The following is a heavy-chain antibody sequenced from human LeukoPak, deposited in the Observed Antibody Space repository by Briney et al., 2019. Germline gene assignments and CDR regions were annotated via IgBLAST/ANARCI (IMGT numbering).Heavy chain of an antibody. D-gene: IGHD3-22*01. Sequence: PSETLSLTCAVYGGSFSGYYWSWIRQPPGKGLEWIGGINHSGSTNYNPSLKSRVTISVDTSKNQYSLKLSSVTAADTAVYYCARGPGEDSSSYYYDDAFDIWGQGTMVTVSS. CDR2: INHSGST. V-gene: IGHV4-34*01. CDR3: ARGPGEDSSSYYYDDAFDI. CDR1: GGSFSGYY. J-gene: IGHJ3*02.